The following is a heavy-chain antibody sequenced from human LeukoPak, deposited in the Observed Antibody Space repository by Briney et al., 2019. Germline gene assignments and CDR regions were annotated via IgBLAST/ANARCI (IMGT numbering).Heavy chain of an antibody. Sequence: GGSLRLSCAASGFTVSSNYMSWVRQAPGKGLEWVSVIYSGGSTYYADPVKGRFTISRDNSKNTLYLQMNSLRAEDTAVYYCARDADYYGSGSQYDAFDIWGQGTMVTVSS. CDR3: ARDADYYGSGSQYDAFDI. J-gene: IGHJ3*02. CDR1: GFTVSSNY. V-gene: IGHV3-53*01. CDR2: IYSGGST. D-gene: IGHD3-10*01.